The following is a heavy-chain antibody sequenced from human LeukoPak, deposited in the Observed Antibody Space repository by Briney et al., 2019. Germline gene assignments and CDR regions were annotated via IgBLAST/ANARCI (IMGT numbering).Heavy chain of an antibody. D-gene: IGHD5-24*01. Sequence: GGSLRLSCAASGFTFSSYWMSWVRQAPGKGLEWVSAISGSGGSTYYADSVKGRFTISRDNSKNTLYLQMNSLRAEDTAVYYCAKGGDGYFYFDYWGQGTLVTVSS. J-gene: IGHJ4*02. CDR3: AKGGDGYFYFDY. CDR1: GFTFSSYW. V-gene: IGHV3-23*01. CDR2: ISGSGGST.